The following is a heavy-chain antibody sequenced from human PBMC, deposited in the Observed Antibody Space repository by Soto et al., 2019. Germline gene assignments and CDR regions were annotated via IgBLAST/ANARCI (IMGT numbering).Heavy chain of an antibody. CDR3: VTSRVSIAVAGETEYYFDY. CDR1: GYTFTGYY. D-gene: IGHD6-19*01. V-gene: IGHV1-2*04. Sequence: ASVNVSCKASGYTFTGYYIHWVRQAPGQGLEWMGWVNPNSGGTNYAQKFQGWVTMTRDTSISTAYMELSRLRSDDTAVYYCVTSRVSIAVAGETEYYFDYWGQGTLVTVSS. CDR2: VNPNSGGT. J-gene: IGHJ4*02.